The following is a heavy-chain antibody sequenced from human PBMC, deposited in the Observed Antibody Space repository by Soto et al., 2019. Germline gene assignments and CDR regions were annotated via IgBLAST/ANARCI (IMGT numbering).Heavy chain of an antibody. Sequence: GGSLRLSCVASGFTFSHYTLNWVRRAPGKGLEWVSTISGRPTGHTHYAESVRGRFTISRDDSRDTVFLQMDSLRAEDTAVYYCTTRMTAHFDYWGQGVLVTVSS. CDR3: TTRMTAHFDY. V-gene: IGHV3-23*01. D-gene: IGHD2-21*02. J-gene: IGHJ4*02. CDR1: GFTFSHYT. CDR2: ISGRPTGHT.